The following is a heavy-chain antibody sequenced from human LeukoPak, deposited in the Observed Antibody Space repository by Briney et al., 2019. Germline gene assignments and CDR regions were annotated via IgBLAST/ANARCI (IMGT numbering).Heavy chain of an antibody. Sequence: ASVKVSCKASGYTFTGYYMHWVRQAPGQGLEWMGWINPNSGGTNYAQKFQGRVTMTRDTSISTAYMELSRLRSDDTAVYYSARDEGILVTAEYYFDYWGQETLVTVSS. CDR2: INPNSGGT. V-gene: IGHV1-2*02. J-gene: IGHJ4*02. CDR3: ARDEGILVTAEYYFDY. D-gene: IGHD3-9*01. CDR1: GYTFTGYY.